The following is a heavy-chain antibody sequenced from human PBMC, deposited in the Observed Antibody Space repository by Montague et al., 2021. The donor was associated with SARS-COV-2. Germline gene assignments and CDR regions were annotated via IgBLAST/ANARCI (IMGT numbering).Heavy chain of an antibody. Sequence: SETLSLTCTVSGGSIRPFYWNWIRQTPEKGLEWIGYIYYSGNTNYNPSLNSRATISVDTSKNQFSLAVTSVTAADTAVYYCARQSGGYGPVNLPAGWFDPWGQGTLVTVSS. D-gene: IGHD6-25*01. CDR3: ARQSGGYGPVNLPAGWFDP. CDR2: IYYSGNT. V-gene: IGHV4-59*08. J-gene: IGHJ5*02. CDR1: GGSIRPFY.